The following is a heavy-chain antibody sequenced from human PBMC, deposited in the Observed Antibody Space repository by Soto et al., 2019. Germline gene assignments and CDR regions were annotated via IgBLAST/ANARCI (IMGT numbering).Heavy chain of an antibody. CDR3: ARHIAARVRFSTLTKNWFDP. J-gene: IGHJ5*02. Sequence: QVQLVQSGAEVKKPGSSVKVSCKVSGGTFSSYAISWVRQAPEQGLEWMGGIIPIFGTANYAQKFQGRVTITADESTSTAYMELSSLRSEDTAVYYCARHIAARVRFSTLTKNWFDPWGQGTLVTVSS. D-gene: IGHD3-3*01. CDR1: GGTFSSYA. V-gene: IGHV1-69*01. CDR2: IIPIFGTA.